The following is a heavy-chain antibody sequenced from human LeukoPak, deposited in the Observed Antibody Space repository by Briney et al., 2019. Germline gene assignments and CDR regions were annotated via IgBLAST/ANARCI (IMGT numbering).Heavy chain of an antibody. CDR1: AFSDKSNY. V-gene: IGHV3-53*01. Sequence: PGGSLRLSCVASAFSDKSNYMSWVRQAPGKGLEWVSVSYSGGSTYYEDSVKGRFTVSSDVSKNTLYLQMNNLRGKDTAVYYCASRHCSGENCYAGPLDFWGQGIQVTVSS. D-gene: IGHD2-8*02. J-gene: IGHJ4*02. CDR2: SYSGGST. CDR3: ASRHCSGENCYAGPLDF.